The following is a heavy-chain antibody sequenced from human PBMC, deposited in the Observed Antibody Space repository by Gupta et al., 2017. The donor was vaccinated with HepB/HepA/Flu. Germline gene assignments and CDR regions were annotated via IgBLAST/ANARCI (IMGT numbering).Heavy chain of an antibody. CDR2: IYPGDSDT. CDR1: GYSFTTYW. D-gene: IGHD2-8*01. J-gene: IGHJ3*02. Sequence: EVQLVQSGAEVKKPGVSLKISCQGSGYSFTTYWIGWLRQLPGKGLEWMGIIYPGDSDTRYSPSFQGQVTISADKSISTAYLQWSSLKASDTAMYYCARRFPKTPMGAFDIWGQGTMVTVSS. V-gene: IGHV5-51*01. CDR3: ARRFPKTPMGAFDI.